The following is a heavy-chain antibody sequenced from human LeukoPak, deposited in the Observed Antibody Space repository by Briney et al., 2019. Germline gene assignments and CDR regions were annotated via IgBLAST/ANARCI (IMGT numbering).Heavy chain of an antibody. J-gene: IGHJ4*02. CDR2: ISHDGSYK. CDR3: ARDRRANTLVVVAIDN. V-gene: IGHV3-30*04. D-gene: IGHD2-15*01. Sequence: GGSLRLSCAASGFMFSNHAMHWVRQAPGKGLEWVAVISHDGSYKIHADSVKDRFTISRVNSENTLYLQLNNVRTDDTALYYCARDRRANTLVVVAIDNWGQGTLVTVSS. CDR1: GFMFSNHA.